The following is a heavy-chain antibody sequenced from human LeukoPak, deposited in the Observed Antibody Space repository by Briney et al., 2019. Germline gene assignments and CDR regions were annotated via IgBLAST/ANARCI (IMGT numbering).Heavy chain of an antibody. CDR2: ISTSGST. CDR1: GDSISGANYY. Sequence: PSETLSLTCTVSGDSISGANYYWTWIRQPADKGLEWIGRISTSGSTSYDPSLKSRVTISVDTSKNQFSLKLSSVTAADTAAYYCARHGWGPYDSSGYHEIYFDYWGQGTLVTVSS. V-gene: IGHV4-61*02. CDR3: ARHGWGPYDSSGYHEIYFDY. J-gene: IGHJ4*02. D-gene: IGHD3-22*01.